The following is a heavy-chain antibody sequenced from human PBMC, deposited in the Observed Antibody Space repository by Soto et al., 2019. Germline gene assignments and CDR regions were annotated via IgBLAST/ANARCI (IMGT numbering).Heavy chain of an antibody. CDR2: IYDSGST. Sequence: PSETLSLTCTVSGGSISTYYWSWIRQPPGKGLEWIGYIYDSGSTDYNPSLKSRVTISVDTSKNQFSLKLSSVTAADTAVYYCARDVPLYCSGGSCYYSWFDPWGQGTLVTVSS. V-gene: IGHV4-59*12. CDR1: GGSISTYY. CDR3: ARDVPLYCSGGSCYYSWFDP. D-gene: IGHD2-15*01. J-gene: IGHJ5*02.